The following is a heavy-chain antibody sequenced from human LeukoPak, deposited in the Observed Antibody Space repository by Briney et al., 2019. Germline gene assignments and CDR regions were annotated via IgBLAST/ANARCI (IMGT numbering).Heavy chain of an antibody. J-gene: IGHJ4*02. CDR3: AKDQGRGYTYGLYYFDY. D-gene: IGHD5-18*01. CDR1: GYTFTGYY. V-gene: IGHV1-2*02. CDR2: INPNTGDT. Sequence: ASVKVSCKASGYTFTGYYMHWVGQAPGQGLEWMGWINPNTGDTNYARKFQGRVTMTRDTSSSTAYMELSRLRSDDTAMYYCAKDQGRGYTYGLYYFDYWGQGTLVTVSS.